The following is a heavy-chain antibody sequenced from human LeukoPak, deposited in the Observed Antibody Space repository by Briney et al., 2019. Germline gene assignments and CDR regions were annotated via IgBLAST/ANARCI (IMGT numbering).Heavy chain of an antibody. J-gene: IGHJ4*02. CDR2: INHSGSA. CDR1: GGSFSGYY. Sequence: SETLSLTCAVYGGSFSGYYWSWIRQPPGKGLEWIGEINHSGSANYNPSLKSRVTISVDTSKNQFSRKLSSVTAADTAVYYCARGASTLRYFDWLLYDYWGQGTLVTVSS. CDR3: ARGASTLRYFDWLLYDY. D-gene: IGHD3-9*01. V-gene: IGHV4-34*01.